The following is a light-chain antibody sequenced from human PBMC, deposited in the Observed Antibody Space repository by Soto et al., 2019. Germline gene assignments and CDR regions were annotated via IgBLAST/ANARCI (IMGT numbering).Light chain of an antibody. J-gene: IGKJ4*01. V-gene: IGKV3-11*01. CDR2: DAS. Sequence: EIVLTQSPATLSLSPGERATLSCRASQSVGSYLAWYQQKPGRAPRLLIYDASNRGTGVPARFSGRGSGTDFTLTISSLEPEDFAVYYCQQYGSSPLTFGGGTKVDIK. CDR1: QSVGSY. CDR3: QQYGSSPLT.